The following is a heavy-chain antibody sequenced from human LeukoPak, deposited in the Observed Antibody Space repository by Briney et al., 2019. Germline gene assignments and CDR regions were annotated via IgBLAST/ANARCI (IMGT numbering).Heavy chain of an antibody. CDR2: ISGDGGST. D-gene: IGHD6-13*01. Sequence: GGSLRLSCAASGFTFDDYAMHWVRQAPGKGLEWVSLISGDGGSTYYADSVKGRFTISRDNSKNSLYLQMNSLRTEDTALYYCAKDSGSPSRMWGAAGKSEYFQHWGQGTLVTVSS. J-gene: IGHJ1*01. V-gene: IGHV3-43*02. CDR1: GFTFDDYA. CDR3: AKDSGSPSRMWGAAGKSEYFQH.